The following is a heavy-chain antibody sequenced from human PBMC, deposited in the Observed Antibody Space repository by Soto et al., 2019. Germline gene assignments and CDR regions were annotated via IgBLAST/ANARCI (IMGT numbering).Heavy chain of an antibody. J-gene: IGHJ3*01. CDR3: AGGVGCLGGSSGWPDYAFDV. V-gene: IGHV1-69*01. Sequence: QVQLVQSGAAVRKPGSSVKVSCKASGGTFTKYAITWVRQAPRQGLEWMGGIVPLPGTTNYAQKFRGRVTISADESTSTAYLELSSLRSEDTAVYYCAGGVGCLGGSSGWPDYAFDVWGQGTMVIVSS. CDR2: IVPLPGTT. CDR1: GGTFTKYA. D-gene: IGHD6-19*01.